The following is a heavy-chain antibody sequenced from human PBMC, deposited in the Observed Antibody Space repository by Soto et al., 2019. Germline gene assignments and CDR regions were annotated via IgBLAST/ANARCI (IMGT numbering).Heavy chain of an antibody. Sequence: PGESLKISCKASGYSFTTYWIGWVRQMPGKGLEWMGIIYPGDSDTRYSPSFQGQVTISADKSISTAYLQWSSLKASDTAMYYCTRDLDYGGNSDTIDIWGQGTMVTVSS. V-gene: IGHV5-51*01. D-gene: IGHD4-17*01. CDR1: GYSFTTYW. CDR2: IYPGDSDT. CDR3: TRDLDYGGNSDTIDI. J-gene: IGHJ3*02.